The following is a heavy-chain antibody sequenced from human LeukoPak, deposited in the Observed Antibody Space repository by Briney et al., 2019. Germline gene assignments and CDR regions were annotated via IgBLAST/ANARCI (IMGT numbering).Heavy chain of an antibody. D-gene: IGHD1-26*01. CDR2: INHSGST. CDR1: GGSFGGYY. CDR3: ASTNSGSYSNDYYYGVDV. J-gene: IGHJ6*02. V-gene: IGHV4-34*01. Sequence: SETLSLTCAVYGGSFGGYYWSWIRQPPGKGLEWIGEINHSGSTNYNPSLKSRVTISVDTSKNQFSLKLSSVTAADTAVYYCASTNSGSYSNDYYYGVDVWGQGTTVTVSS.